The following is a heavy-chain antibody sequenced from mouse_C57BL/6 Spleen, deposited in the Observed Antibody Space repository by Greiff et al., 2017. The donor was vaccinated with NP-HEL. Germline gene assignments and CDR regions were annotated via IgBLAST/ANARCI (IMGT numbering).Heavy chain of an antibody. J-gene: IGHJ3*01. CDR1: GYAFSSSW. D-gene: IGHD2-1*01. Sequence: QVQLQQSGPELVKPGASVKISCKASGYAFSSSWMNWVKQRPGKGLEWIGRIYPGDGDTNYNGKFKGKATLTADKSSSTAYMQLSSLTSEDSAVYFCARECIYYGNHLGDWGQGTLVTVSA. V-gene: IGHV1-82*01. CDR2: IYPGDGDT. CDR3: ARECIYYGNHLGD.